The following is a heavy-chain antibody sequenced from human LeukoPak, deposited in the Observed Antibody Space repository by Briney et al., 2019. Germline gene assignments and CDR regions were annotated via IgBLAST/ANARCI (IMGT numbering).Heavy chain of an antibody. CDR1: GVSISSSSYY. J-gene: IGHJ4*02. Sequence: SETLSLTCTVSGVSISSSSYYWGWIRQPPGKGLEWIGSIYYSGSTYYNPSLKSRVTISVDTSKNQFSLKLSSVTAADTAVYYCAVGERSDTGWASNVDYWGQGTLVTVSS. V-gene: IGHV4-39*01. D-gene: IGHD1-1*01. CDR2: IYYSGST. CDR3: AVGERSDTGWASNVDY.